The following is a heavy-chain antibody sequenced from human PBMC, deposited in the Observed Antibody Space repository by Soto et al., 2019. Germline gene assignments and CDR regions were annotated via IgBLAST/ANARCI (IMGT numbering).Heavy chain of an antibody. CDR2: ISSSGSTI. CDR3: ARVRYYDSSGYPRPVDY. J-gene: IGHJ4*02. D-gene: IGHD3-22*01. Sequence: GGSLRLSCAASGFTFSDYYMSWIRQAPGKGLEWVSYISSSGSTIYYADSAKGRFTISRDNAKNSLYLQMNSLRAEDTAVYYCARVRYYDSSGYPRPVDYWGQGTLVTVSS. CDR1: GFTFSDYY. V-gene: IGHV3-11*01.